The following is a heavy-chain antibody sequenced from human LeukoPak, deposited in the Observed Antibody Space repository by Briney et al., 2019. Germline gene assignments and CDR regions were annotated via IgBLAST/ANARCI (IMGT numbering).Heavy chain of an antibody. D-gene: IGHD6-19*01. J-gene: IGHJ4*02. V-gene: IGHV3-30*18. CDR3: AKDWYSSGWGYFDY. Sequence: GRSLRLSCAASGFTFSSYGMHWVRQAPGKGLEWVAVISYDGSNTYYADSVKGRFTIYRDNSTNPLYLQMNSLRAEDTAVYSCAKDWYSSGWGYFDYWGQEGLVTVSS. CDR2: ISYDGSNT. CDR1: GFTFSSYG.